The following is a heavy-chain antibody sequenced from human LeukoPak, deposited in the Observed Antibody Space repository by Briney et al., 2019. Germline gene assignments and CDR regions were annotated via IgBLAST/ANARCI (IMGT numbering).Heavy chain of an antibody. Sequence: SQTLSLTCTVSGGSIRSGSYDWSWIRQPAGKGLEWIGRIYTSGSTNYNPSLKSRVTISVDTPKNQFSLKLSTVTAADTAVYYCARDGTYYYDSSGPPTNFDIWGQGTMVTVSS. CDR3: ARDGTYYYDSSGPPTNFDI. CDR1: GGSIRSGSYD. J-gene: IGHJ3*02. V-gene: IGHV4-61*02. D-gene: IGHD3-22*01. CDR2: IYTSGST.